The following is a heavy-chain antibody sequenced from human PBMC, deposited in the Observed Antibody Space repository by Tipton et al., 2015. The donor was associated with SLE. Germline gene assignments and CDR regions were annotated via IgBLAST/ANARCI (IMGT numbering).Heavy chain of an antibody. CDR3: ARAPEGDLLGGMDV. V-gene: IGHV4-59*11. CDR2: IYYSGST. Sequence: TLSLTCTVSGASINTHYWSWIRQSPGKGLEYIGYIYYSGSTSYNPSLKSRVTFSVDPSKNQFSLKVRSLTAADTAVYYCARAPEGDLLGGMDVWGQGTPVTVSS. D-gene: IGHD3-16*01. J-gene: IGHJ6*02. CDR1: GASINTHY.